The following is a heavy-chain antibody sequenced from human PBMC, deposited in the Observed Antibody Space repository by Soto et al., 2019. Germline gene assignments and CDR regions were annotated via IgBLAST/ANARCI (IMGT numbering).Heavy chain of an antibody. CDR2: IRNKAYGGAP. CDR1: GFIFGDYA. CDR3: TRNMRGHCSSTSCPRTDY. D-gene: IGHD2-2*01. V-gene: IGHV3-49*03. Sequence: EVQLVESGGGLVQPGRSLRLSCTTSGFIFGDYAMSWFRQAPGKGLEWVSFIRNKAYGGAPEYAASVKGRFTMSRDYYKSIAYLQMNSLKTEDTAVYYCTRNMRGHCSSTSCPRTDYWGQGTLVTVSS. J-gene: IGHJ4*02.